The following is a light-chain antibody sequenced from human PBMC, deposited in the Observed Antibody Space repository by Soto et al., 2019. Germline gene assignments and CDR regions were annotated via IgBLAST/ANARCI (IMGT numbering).Light chain of an antibody. CDR1: QSVSRN. CDR2: GTS. J-gene: IGKJ1*01. CDR3: QQYGSSLTWT. Sequence: EIVLTQSPATLSVSPGERATLFCRASQSVSRNLAWHQQKPGQAPRLLIYGTSNRATGVPDRFRGSGSGTDFTLTISRLEPEDFAVYYCQQYGSSLTWTFGQGTKVDIK. V-gene: IGKV3-20*01.